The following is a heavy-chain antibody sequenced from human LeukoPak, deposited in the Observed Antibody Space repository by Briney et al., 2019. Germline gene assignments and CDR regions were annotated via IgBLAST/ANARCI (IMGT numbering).Heavy chain of an antibody. CDR3: ARDTYYDFWSGPPDY. CDR2: ISSSSSYI. CDR1: GFTFSSYS. Sequence: GGSLRLSCAASGFTFSSYSMNWVRQAPGKGLEWVSSISSSSSYIYYADSVKGRFTISRDNAKNSLYLQMNSLRAEDTAVYYCARDTYYDFWSGPPDYWGQGTLVTVSS. D-gene: IGHD3-3*01. V-gene: IGHV3-21*01. J-gene: IGHJ4*02.